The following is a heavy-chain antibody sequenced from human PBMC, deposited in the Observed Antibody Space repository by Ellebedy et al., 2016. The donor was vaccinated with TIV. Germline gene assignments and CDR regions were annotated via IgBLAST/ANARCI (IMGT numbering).Heavy chain of an antibody. CDR3: ARGGDRASIYY. CDR2: IDASGSA. V-gene: IGHV4-4*07. Sequence: MPSETLSLTCTVSGGSISDYYWSWIRQPAGKGLEWVGHIDASGSASYNASLRSRVTMSVDTSKKQVSLRLSSLTAADTAVYYCARGGDRASIYYWGQGTLVTVSS. J-gene: IGHJ4*02. CDR1: GGSISDYY. D-gene: IGHD3-10*01.